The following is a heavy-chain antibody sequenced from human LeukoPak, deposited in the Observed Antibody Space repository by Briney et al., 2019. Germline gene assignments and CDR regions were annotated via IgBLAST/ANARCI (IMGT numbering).Heavy chain of an antibody. V-gene: IGHV4-38-2*02. CDR2: IYHSGST. Sequence: PSETLSLTCTVSGYSISSGYYWGWIRQPPGKGLEWIGSIYHSGSTYYNPSLKSRVTISVDTSKNQFSLKLSSVTAADTAVYYCARQYSSGWYVAEFGYWGQGTLVTVSS. CDR3: ARQYSSGWYVAEFGY. CDR1: GYSISSGYY. D-gene: IGHD6-19*01. J-gene: IGHJ4*02.